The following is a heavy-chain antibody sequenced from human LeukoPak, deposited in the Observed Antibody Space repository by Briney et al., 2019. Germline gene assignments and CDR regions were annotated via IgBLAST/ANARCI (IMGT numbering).Heavy chain of an antibody. CDR2: IYYSGST. CDR1: GGSISSSSYY. J-gene: IGHJ5*02. CDR3: ARVRAVAAFS. V-gene: IGHV4-39*07. Sequence: IPSETLSLTCTVSGGSISSSSYYWGWIRQPPGKGLEWIGNIYYSGSTYYNPSLKSRVTISVDTSKNQFSLKLSSVTAADTAVYYCARVRAVAAFSWGQGTLVTVSS. D-gene: IGHD6-6*01.